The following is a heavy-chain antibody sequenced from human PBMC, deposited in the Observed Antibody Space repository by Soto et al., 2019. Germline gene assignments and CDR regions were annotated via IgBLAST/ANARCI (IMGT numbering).Heavy chain of an antibody. CDR3: ARILGDIVLVPASIGWFDP. CDR2: IIPIFGTA. J-gene: IGHJ5*02. V-gene: IGHV1-69*12. CDR1: GGTFSSYA. Sequence: QVQLVQSGAEVKKPGSSVKVSCKASGGTFSSYAISWVRQATGQGLEWMGGIIPIFGTANYAQKFQGRVTITADESKSTAYMELSSLRSEDTAVYYCARILGDIVLVPASIGWFDPWGQGTLVTVSA. D-gene: IGHD2-2*01.